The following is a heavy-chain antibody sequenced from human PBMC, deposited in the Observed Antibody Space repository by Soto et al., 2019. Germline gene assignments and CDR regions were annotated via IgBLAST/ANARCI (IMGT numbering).Heavy chain of an antibody. J-gene: IGHJ3*02. D-gene: IGHD4-17*01. CDR1: GFIFDTYA. V-gene: IGHV3-23*01. CDR2: ISSSGGTT. Sequence: GGSLRLSCAASGFIFDTYAMHWVRQAPGEGLEWVSAISSSGGTTFYAESGRGRFTISRDNSVNTLYLQMISLRTEDTAVYYCAHPRGYGVFDAVDIWGQGTMVTVSS. CDR3: AHPRGYGVFDAVDI.